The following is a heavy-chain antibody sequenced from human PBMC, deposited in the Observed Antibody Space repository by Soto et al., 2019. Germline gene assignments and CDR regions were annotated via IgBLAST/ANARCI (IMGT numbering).Heavy chain of an antibody. V-gene: IGHV1-18*04. D-gene: IGHD2-15*01. Sequence: QVQLVQSGAEVKKPGASVKVSCKACGYTFTSYGISWVRQAPGQGREWMGWISAYNGNTNYAQKLKGRVTMTTDTSTSTAYMALSSRRSDDTDVYYCASDRLLVGDYYGMDVWGQGTTVTVSS. CDR3: ASDRLLVGDYYGMDV. J-gene: IGHJ6*02. CDR1: GYTFTSYG. CDR2: ISAYNGNT.